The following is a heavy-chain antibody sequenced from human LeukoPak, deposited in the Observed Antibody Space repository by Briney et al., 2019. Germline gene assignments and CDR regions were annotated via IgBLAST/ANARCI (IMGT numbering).Heavy chain of an antibody. V-gene: IGHV4-59*11. CDR3: ASAGNPHYIDF. CDR1: GVSISSHY. Sequence: PSETLSLTCTVSGVSISSHYWSWIRQSPGKRLEWIGNIYYTGSTTYNPSLKSRVAISIDTSKNQFSLTLNSVTAADAAVYYCASAGNPHYIDFWGQGPLITVSS. J-gene: IGHJ4*02. CDR2: IYYTGST.